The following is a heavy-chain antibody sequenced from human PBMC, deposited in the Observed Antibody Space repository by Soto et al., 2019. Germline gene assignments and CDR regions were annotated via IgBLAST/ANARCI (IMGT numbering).Heavy chain of an antibody. J-gene: IGHJ4*02. CDR2: INPSGGST. V-gene: IGHV1-46*01. D-gene: IGHD3-10*01. Sequence: ASVKVSCKASGYTFTSYYMHWVRQAPGQGLEWTGIINPSGGSTSYAQKFQGRVTMTRDTSTSTVYMELSSLRSEDTAVYYCTYGSGRRDYFDYWGQGTLVSVSS. CDR3: TYGSGRRDYFDY. CDR1: GYTFTSYY.